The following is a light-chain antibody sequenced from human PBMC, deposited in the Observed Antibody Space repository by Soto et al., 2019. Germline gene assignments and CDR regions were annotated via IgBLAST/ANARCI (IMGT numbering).Light chain of an antibody. CDR1: QNIKNNF. CDR2: AAS. V-gene: IGKV3-20*01. CDR3: QQYGTSPT. Sequence: IVLTQSPGTLSLSPGEGATLSCRASQNIKNNFLAWYQQRPGQAPRLLIPAASVRATGTPDRFTGSGAGTAFNLSISRLETEDFAAYYCQQYGTSPTFGGGTRVEIK. J-gene: IGKJ4*01.